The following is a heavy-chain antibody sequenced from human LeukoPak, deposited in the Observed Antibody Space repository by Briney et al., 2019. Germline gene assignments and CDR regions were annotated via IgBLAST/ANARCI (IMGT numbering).Heavy chain of an antibody. CDR3: GTSEVGSSSYESYDY. D-gene: IGHD1-26*01. V-gene: IGHV4-4*07. CDR1: GDSISDYH. CDR2: IINSGVT. Sequence: SETLSLTCTVSGDSISDYHWSWIRQPAGKGLEWIGRIINSGVTNYNPSLNSRVTISVDRSKNQFSLRLTSVTAADAAVYYCGTSEVGSSSYESYDYWGQGTQVTVSA. J-gene: IGHJ4*02.